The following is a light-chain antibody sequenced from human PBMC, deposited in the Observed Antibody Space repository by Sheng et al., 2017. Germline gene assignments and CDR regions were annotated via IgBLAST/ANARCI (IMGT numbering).Light chain of an antibody. CDR2: WAS. V-gene: IGKV4-1*01. CDR3: QQYYSIPLT. J-gene: IGKJ4*01. CDR1: QSVLYSSNNKNY. Sequence: DIVMTQSPDSLAVSLGERATINCKSSQSVLYSSNNKNYLTWYQQKPGQPPKLLIYWASTRESGVPDRFXGSGSGXDFTLTISSLQAEDVAVYYCQQYYSIPLTFGGGTKVEIK.